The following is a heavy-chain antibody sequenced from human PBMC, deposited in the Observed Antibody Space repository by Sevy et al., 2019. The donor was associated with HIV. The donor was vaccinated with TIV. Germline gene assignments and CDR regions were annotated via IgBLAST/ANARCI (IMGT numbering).Heavy chain of an antibody. D-gene: IGHD3-10*01. V-gene: IGHV4-39*01. CDR1: GGSISSSSYY. CDR3: ASQVRRRGFQH. J-gene: IGHJ1*01. CDR2: IYYSGST. Sequence: SETLSLTCTVSGGSISSSSYYWGWIRQPPGKGLEWIGSIYYSGSTYYNPSLKSRVTISVDTSKNQFSLKLSSVTAAETAVYYCASQVRRRGFQHWGQGTLVTVSS.